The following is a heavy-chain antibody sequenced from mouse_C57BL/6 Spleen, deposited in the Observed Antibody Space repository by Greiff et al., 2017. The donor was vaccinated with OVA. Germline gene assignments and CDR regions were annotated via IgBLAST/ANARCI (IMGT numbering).Heavy chain of an antibody. D-gene: IGHD2-4*01. V-gene: IGHV1-54*01. CDR2: INPGSGGT. J-gene: IGHJ3*01. Sequence: QVQLQQSGAELVRPGTSVKVSCKASGYAFTNYLIEWVKQRPGQGLEWIGVINPGSGGTNYNEKFKGKATLTADKSSSTAYMQLSSLTSEDSAVYFCARPYDYDEFAYWGQGTLVTVSA. CDR3: ARPYDYDEFAY. CDR1: GYAFTNYL.